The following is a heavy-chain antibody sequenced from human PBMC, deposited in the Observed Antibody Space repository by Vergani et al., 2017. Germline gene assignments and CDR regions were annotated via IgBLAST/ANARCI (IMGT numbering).Heavy chain of an antibody. D-gene: IGHD3-22*01. CDR2: INSDGSST. J-gene: IGHJ6*03. CDR3: ARAGYYDSRGDSHYYYYMDG. V-gene: IGHV3-74*01. CDR1: GFTFSSYW. Sequence: EVQLVESGGGLVQPGGSLRLSCAASGFTFSSYWMHWVRQAPGQGLVWVSRINSDGSSTSYADSVKGRFTISRDNAKNTRYLQMNSLRAEDTAGYYCARAGYYDSRGDSHYYYYMDGGGKGTTVTVSS.